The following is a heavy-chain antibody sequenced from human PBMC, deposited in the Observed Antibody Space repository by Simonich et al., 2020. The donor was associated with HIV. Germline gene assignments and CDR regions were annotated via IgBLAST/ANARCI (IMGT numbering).Heavy chain of an antibody. Sequence: QVQLQPWGAGLLKPSETLSLTCAVYGGSFSGYYWTWIRQPPGKGLEWIGEIKHSWSTNYNPSLKSRVTMSVDTSKNQFSLKLNSVTAADTAIYYCARLRGDRYDYWGQGTLVTVSS. CDR1: GGSFSGYY. CDR2: IKHSWST. CDR3: ARLRGDRYDY. J-gene: IGHJ4*02. D-gene: IGHD2-21*02. V-gene: IGHV4-34*01.